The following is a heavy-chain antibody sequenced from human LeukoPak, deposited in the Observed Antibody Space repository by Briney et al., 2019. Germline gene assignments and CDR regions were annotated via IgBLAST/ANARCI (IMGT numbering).Heavy chain of an antibody. D-gene: IGHD3-10*01. CDR3: ARGIWFGDAITSNFWYFDL. V-gene: IGHV3-11*01. CDR2: ITSSGGTI. CDR1: GFTFSDYY. J-gene: IGHJ2*01. Sequence: GGSLRLSCETSGFTFSDYYMSWIRQAPGKGLECISYITSSGGTIDYADSVKGRFTISRDNARKSFYLQMNSLRAEDTAVYFCARGIWFGDAITSNFWYFDLWGRGTLVTVSS.